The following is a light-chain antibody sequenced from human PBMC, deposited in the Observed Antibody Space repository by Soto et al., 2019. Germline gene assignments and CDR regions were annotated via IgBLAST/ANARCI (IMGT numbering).Light chain of an antibody. J-gene: IGKJ4*01. CDR1: QGISNF. CDR3: QEYYSAPSLT. Sequence: DIQMTQSPSSLSASVGDRVTITCRASQGISNFLAWYQHKPGKVPKLLIYAASTLQSGVPSRFSGGGSGTYFTLTISGLQPEDVASYYCQEYYSAPSLTFGGGTKVDI. CDR2: AAS. V-gene: IGKV1-27*01.